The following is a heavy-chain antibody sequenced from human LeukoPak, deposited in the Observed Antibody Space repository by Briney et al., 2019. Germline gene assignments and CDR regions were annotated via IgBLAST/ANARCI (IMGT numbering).Heavy chain of an antibody. J-gene: IGHJ6*03. CDR1: GGSISTYY. CDR2: IFYSGST. Sequence: SETLSLTCTVSGGSISTYYWSWIRQPPGKGLEWIGYIFYSGSTNYNPSLKSRVTISVDTSKNQFSLKLSSVTAADTAVYYCARYSGSYHYYYYYYMDVWGKGTTVTVSS. D-gene: IGHD1-26*01. CDR3: ARYSGSYHYYYYYYMDV. V-gene: IGHV4-59*01.